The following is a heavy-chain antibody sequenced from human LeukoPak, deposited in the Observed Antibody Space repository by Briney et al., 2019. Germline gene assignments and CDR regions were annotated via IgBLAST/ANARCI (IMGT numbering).Heavy chain of an antibody. V-gene: IGHV3-20*04. CDR1: GFTFDDYG. CDR2: INWIGGST. CDR3: ARDRSLLWFGELFPEIFDY. Sequence: PGGSLRLSCAASGFTFDDYGMNWVRQAPGKGLEWVAGINWIGGSTGYADSVKGRFTISRDNSKNSLYLQMNSLRAEDTAVYYCARDRSLLWFGELFPEIFDYWGQGTPVTVSS. D-gene: IGHD3-10*01. J-gene: IGHJ4*02.